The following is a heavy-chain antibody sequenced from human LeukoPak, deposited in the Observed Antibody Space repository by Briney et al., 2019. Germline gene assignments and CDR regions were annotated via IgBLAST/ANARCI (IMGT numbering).Heavy chain of an antibody. CDR3: ARVSQGYCSSTSCYAGAYYYYMDV. CDR2: IGAYNGNT. J-gene: IGHJ6*03. CDR1: GYTFTSYG. Sequence: ASVKVSCKASGYTFTSYGISWVRQAPGQGLEWMGWIGAYNGNTNYAQKLQGRVTMTTDTSTSTAYMELRSLRSDDTAVYYCARVSQGYCSSTSCYAGAYYYYMDVWGKGTTVTVSS. V-gene: IGHV1-18*01. D-gene: IGHD2-2*01.